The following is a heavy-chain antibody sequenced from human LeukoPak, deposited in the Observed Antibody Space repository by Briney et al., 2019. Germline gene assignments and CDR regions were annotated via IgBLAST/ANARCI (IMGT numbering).Heavy chain of an antibody. J-gene: IGHJ4*02. CDR2: IHYTGST. V-gene: IGHV4-59*08. D-gene: IGHD6-13*01. CDR1: GGSISGYY. Sequence: PSETLSLTCTVSGGSISGYYWSWIRQPPGKGLEWIGYIHYTGSTNYNPSLKGRVIISVDTSKNQFSLMLNSVTAADAAVYYCATNPGFSNPAGDYWGQGTLVTVSS. CDR3: ATNPGFSNPAGDY.